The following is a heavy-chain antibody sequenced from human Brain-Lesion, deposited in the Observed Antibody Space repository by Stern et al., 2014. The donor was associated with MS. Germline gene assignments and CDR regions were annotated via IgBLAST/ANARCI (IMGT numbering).Heavy chain of an antibody. V-gene: IGHV1-2*04. D-gene: IGHD3-22*01. CDR2: INPKSGGT. J-gene: IGHJ4*02. CDR3: ATYYYDSTGYNDF. Sequence: VQLVESGAEVKKPGASVKVSCKASGYTFTGYYMHWVRQAPGQGLEWMGWINPKSGGTNYAQKFQGWVTMTRDTSINTAYMELSRLRSDDTAVYYCATYYYDSTGYNDFWSQGTLVTVSS. CDR1: GYTFTGYY.